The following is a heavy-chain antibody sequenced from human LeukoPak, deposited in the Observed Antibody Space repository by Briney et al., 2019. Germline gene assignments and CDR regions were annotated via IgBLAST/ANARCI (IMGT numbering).Heavy chain of an antibody. CDR1: GFTFSSYA. CDR2: ISGSGGNT. Sequence: GGSLRLSCAASGFTFSSYAMSWVRQAPGKGLEWVSAISGSGGNTYYADSVKGRFTISRDNSKNTLSLQMNSLRAEDTAVYYCAKVGRVGATTGFDYWGQGTLVTVSS. CDR3: AKVGRVGATTGFDY. V-gene: IGHV3-23*01. D-gene: IGHD1-26*01. J-gene: IGHJ4*02.